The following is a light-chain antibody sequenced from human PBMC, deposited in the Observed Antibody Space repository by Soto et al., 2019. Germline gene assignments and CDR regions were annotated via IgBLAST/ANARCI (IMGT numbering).Light chain of an antibody. V-gene: IGLV1-44*01. Sequence: QPVLTQPPSASGTPGQRVTISCSGSTSNFGSHTVSWNQVLPTTGPKLLIYTNDQRPSGVPDRFSGSKSGTSASLAISGLQSEDEGDYYCAGWDDSLSGWVFGGGTKLTVL. J-gene: IGLJ3*02. CDR1: TSNFGSHT. CDR2: TND. CDR3: AGWDDSLSGWV.